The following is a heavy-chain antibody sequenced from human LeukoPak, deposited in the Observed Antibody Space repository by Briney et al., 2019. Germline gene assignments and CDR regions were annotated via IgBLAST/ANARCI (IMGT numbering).Heavy chain of an antibody. CDR3: AGLEGRYSTDRFYFFDY. J-gene: IGHJ4*02. D-gene: IGHD6-13*01. CDR1: GGSISSLNL. V-gene: IGHV4-4*02. Sequence: SGTLSLTCIVSGGSISSLNLWSWLRQPPGKGLEWIGEMYLGGTTNFNPSLKSRVTILIDKSKNQLSLQLTSVTAADTAVYYCAGLEGRYSTDRFYFFDYWGQGALVTVSS. CDR2: MYLGGTT.